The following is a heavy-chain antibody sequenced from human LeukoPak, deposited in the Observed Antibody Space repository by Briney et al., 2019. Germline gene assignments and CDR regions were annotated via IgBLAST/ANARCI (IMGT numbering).Heavy chain of an antibody. CDR2: MNPNSGNT. Sequence: ASVKVSCTASGYTFTSYDINWVRQATGQGLEWMGWMNPNSGNTGYAQKFQGRVTITRNTSISTAYMELSSLRSEDTAVYYCARGRYGSGTYRFDYWGQGTLVTVSS. V-gene: IGHV1-8*03. CDR1: GYTFTSYD. J-gene: IGHJ4*02. CDR3: ARGRYGSGTYRFDY. D-gene: IGHD3-10*01.